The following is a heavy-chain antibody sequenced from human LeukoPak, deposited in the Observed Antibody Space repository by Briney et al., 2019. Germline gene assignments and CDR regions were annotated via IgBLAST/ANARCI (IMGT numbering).Heavy chain of an antibody. D-gene: IGHD2-21*02. CDR1: GFTFSSYA. V-gene: IGHV3-23*01. CDR2: ISGSGGST. J-gene: IGHJ4*02. CDR3: AKDRLRGRQNFDY. Sequence: PGGSLRLSCAASGFTFSSYAMSWVRQAPGKGLEWVSAISGSGGSTYYADSVKGRFTISRDNSKNTPYLQMNSLRAEDTAVYYCAKDRLRGRQNFDYWGQGTLVTVSS.